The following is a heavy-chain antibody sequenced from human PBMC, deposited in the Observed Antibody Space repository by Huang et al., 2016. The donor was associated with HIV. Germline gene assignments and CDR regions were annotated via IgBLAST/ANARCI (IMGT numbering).Heavy chain of an antibody. Sequence: QLQLQESGPGLVKPSDTLSPNCTISGGSIKSRNYYWGWVRQAPGKGLEWIGDIYYSGSPYYNTSLRSRVSLSVDTSKNQVTLKVNAVIAADTAVYYCARRQGSGYYFYFDYWGRGSPVTVSA. CDR2: IYYSGSP. J-gene: IGHJ4*02. CDR1: GGSIKSRNYY. CDR3: ARRQGSGYYFYFDY. V-gene: IGHV4-39*01. D-gene: IGHD3-22*01.